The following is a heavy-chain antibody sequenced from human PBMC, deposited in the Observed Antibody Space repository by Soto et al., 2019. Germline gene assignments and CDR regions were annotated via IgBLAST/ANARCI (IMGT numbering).Heavy chain of an antibody. V-gene: IGHV1-69*02. J-gene: IGHJ6*02. CDR1: GGTFSSYT. Sequence: VASVKVSCKASGGTFSSYTISWVRQAPGQGLEWMGRIIPILGIANYAQKFQGRVTITADKSTSTAYMELSSLRSEDTAVYYCARVGYSGSYYYYGMDVWGQGTTVTVSS. D-gene: IGHD1-26*01. CDR2: IIPILGIA. CDR3: ARVGYSGSYYYYGMDV.